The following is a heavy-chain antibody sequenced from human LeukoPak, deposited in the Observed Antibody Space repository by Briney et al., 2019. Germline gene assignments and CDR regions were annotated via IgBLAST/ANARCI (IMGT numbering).Heavy chain of an antibody. CDR2: ISGSGGST. D-gene: IGHD2-15*01. Sequence: GGSLRLSCAASGFTFSSYAMSWVRQAPGKGLEWVSAISGSGGSTYYADSVKGRFTISRDNSKNTLYLQMNSLRAEDTAVYYRAKDLQFVAAATEYFQHWGQGTLVTVSS. CDR1: GFTFSSYA. CDR3: AKDLQFVAAATEYFQH. V-gene: IGHV3-23*01. J-gene: IGHJ1*01.